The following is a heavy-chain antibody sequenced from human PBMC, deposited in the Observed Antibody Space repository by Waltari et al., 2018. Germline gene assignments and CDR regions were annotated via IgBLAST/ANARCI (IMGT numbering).Heavy chain of an antibody. CDR3: ARGRGLQGFNFYYDMDV. D-gene: IGHD4-4*01. V-gene: IGHV4-4*07. J-gene: IGHJ6*03. CDR2: VFSSGST. Sequence: QVHLQESGPGRLQPSETLSLTCPVSGGFVNTLYGSGIRRPAGKGLEWIGRVFSSGSTNYNSSLKSRVTMSVDTSKNQISLKLTSVTAADTGIYYCARGRGLQGFNFYYDMDVWGKGSAVTVSS. CDR1: GGFVNTLY.